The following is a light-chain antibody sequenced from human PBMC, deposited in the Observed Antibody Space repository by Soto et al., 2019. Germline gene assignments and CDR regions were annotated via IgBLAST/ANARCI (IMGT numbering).Light chain of an antibody. Sequence: IQLTQSPSSLSASVGDRVTITCRTSQGISSYLAWYQQKPGKAPKLLIYAASTLQSGVPSRFSGSGSGTDFTLTISSLQPEDFATYSCQQLNSYLTFGPGTKVDI. CDR1: QGISSY. V-gene: IGKV1-9*01. CDR2: AAS. J-gene: IGKJ3*01. CDR3: QQLNSYLT.